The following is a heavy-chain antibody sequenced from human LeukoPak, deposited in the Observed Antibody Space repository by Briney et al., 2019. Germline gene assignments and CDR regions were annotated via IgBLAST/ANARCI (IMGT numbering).Heavy chain of an antibody. Sequence: SQTLSLTCAISGDSVSSKSAAWNWIGQSPSRGLEWLGRTYYRSKWFNEYAVSEKSRISINPDTAKNQFSLQLNSVTPDDTAVYYCARLATKDGRDYWGQGTLVTVSS. J-gene: IGHJ4*02. CDR1: GDSVSSKSAA. V-gene: IGHV6-1*01. CDR2: TYYRSKWFN. D-gene: IGHD5-12*01. CDR3: ARLATKDGRDY.